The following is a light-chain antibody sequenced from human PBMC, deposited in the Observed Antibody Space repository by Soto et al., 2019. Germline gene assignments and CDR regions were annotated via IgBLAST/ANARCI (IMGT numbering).Light chain of an antibody. CDR1: QPIGTS. CDR2: AAS. Sequence: DIQMTQSPSSLSASVGDTVTVTCRASQPIGTSLHWYQQKPGKAPKVLISAASRLQSGVPSRFSGSGSGTHFALTISNLQPEDFATYYCQQSARVPRTFGQGTKLEIK. V-gene: IGKV1-39*01. CDR3: QQSARVPRT. J-gene: IGKJ2*01.